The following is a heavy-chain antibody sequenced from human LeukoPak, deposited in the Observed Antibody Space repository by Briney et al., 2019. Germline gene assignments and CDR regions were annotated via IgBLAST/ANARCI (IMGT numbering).Heavy chain of an antibody. CDR2: INPSGGST. J-gene: IGHJ5*02. CDR1: GYTFTSYG. Sequence: ASVKVSCKASGYTFTSYGISWVRQAPGQGLEWMGIINPSGGSTSYAQKFQGRVTMTRDMSTSTDYMELSSLRSEDTAVYYCARDNSVEDTAWWFDPWGQGTLVTVSX. D-gene: IGHD4-23*01. V-gene: IGHV1-46*01. CDR3: ARDNSVEDTAWWFDP.